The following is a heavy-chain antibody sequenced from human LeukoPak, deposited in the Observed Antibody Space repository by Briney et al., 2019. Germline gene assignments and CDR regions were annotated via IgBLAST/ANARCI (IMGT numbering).Heavy chain of an antibody. J-gene: IGHJ4*02. V-gene: IGHV3-30-3*01. D-gene: IGHD3-10*01. CDR3: ARDLDGSGRAFDY. CDR1: GFTFSSYA. Sequence: GRSLRLSCAASGFTFSSYAMHWVRQAPGEGLEWVAVISYDGSNKYYADSVKGRFTISRDNSKNTLYLQMNSLRAEDTAVYYCARDLDGSGRAFDYWGQGTLVTVSS. CDR2: ISYDGSNK.